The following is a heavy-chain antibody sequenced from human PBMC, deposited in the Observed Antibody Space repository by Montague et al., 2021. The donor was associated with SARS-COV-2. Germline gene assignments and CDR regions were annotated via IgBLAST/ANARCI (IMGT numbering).Heavy chain of an antibody. CDR2: IYYSGST. D-gene: IGHD4-11*01. J-gene: IGHJ6*02. CDR3: ARHLRVTTVTSHMYHYAMDV. CDR1: GDPISNYS. Sequence: SETRSLTCSVSGDPISNYSWSWIRQSPGKGLEWIGYIYYSGSTNYNPSLTSRVTIPVDTSKNQVSLKLTSVTAADTAVYYCARHLRVTTVTSHMYHYAMDVWGQGTTVTVSS. V-gene: IGHV4-59*08.